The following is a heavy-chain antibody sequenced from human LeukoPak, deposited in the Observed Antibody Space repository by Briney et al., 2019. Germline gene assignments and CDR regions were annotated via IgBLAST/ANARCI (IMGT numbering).Heavy chain of an antibody. Sequence: SETLSLTRTVSGGSISSYYWSWIRQPPGKGLEWIGYIYYSGSTNYNPSLKSRVTISVDTSKNQFSLKLSSVTAADTAVYYCARRTAAGWFDPWGQGTLVTVSS. D-gene: IGHD6-25*01. V-gene: IGHV4-59*01. CDR2: IYYSGST. J-gene: IGHJ5*02. CDR3: ARRTAAGWFDP. CDR1: GGSISSYY.